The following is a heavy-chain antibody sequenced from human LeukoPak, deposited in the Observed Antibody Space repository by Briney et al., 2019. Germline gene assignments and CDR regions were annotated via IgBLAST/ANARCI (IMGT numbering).Heavy chain of an antibody. D-gene: IGHD3-10*01. Sequence: PSETLSLTCSVSGGSVSSYYRSWIRQPPGKGLEWIGYIYYSGSTNYNPSLKSRVTISEDTSKNQFSLKLSSVTAADTAVYYCARGGSGSYHSWFDPWGQGTLVTVSS. J-gene: IGHJ5*02. CDR2: IYYSGST. CDR3: ARGGSGSYHSWFDP. V-gene: IGHV4-59*02. CDR1: GGSVSSYY.